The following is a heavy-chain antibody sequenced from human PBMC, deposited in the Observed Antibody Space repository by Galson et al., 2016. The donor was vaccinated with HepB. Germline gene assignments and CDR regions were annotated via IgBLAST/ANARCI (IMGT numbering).Heavy chain of an antibody. V-gene: IGHV4-59*01. CDR2: VFYSGTT. Sequence: ETLSLTCTVSVGSISGYYWSWIRQPPGKRLEWIGYVFYSGTTQYNPSLKSRLTMSVETSRNQFSLKLRSVTAADTAVYYCATSPTYYDFWSGYSTYYFDSWGQGTLVTVSS. J-gene: IGHJ4*02. CDR1: VGSISGYY. D-gene: IGHD3-3*01. CDR3: ATSPTYYDFWSGYSTYYFDS.